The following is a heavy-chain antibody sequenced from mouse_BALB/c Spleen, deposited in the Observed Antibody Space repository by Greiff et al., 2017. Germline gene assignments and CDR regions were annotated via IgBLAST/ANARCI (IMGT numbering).Heavy chain of an antibody. D-gene: IGHD2-1*01. Sequence: EVKVEESGGGLVKPGGSLKLSCAASGFTFSSYAMSWVRQTPEKRLEWVASISSGGSTYYPDSVKGRFTISRDNARNILYLQMSSLRSEDTAMFYCARQYGNYEGYWYFDVWGAGTTVTVSS. CDR3: ARQYGNYEGYWYFDV. CDR1: GFTFSSYA. V-gene: IGHV5-6-5*01. J-gene: IGHJ1*01. CDR2: ISSGGST.